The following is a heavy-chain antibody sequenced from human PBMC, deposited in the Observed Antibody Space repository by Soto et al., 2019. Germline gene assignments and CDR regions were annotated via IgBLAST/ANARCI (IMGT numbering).Heavy chain of an antibody. V-gene: IGHV3-30-3*01. Sequence: QVQLVESGGGVVQPGRSLRLSCAASGFTFSSYAMHWVRQAPGKGLEWVAVISYDGSNKYYADSVKGRFTISRDNSKNTLYLQMNSLRAEDTAVYYCARPGQHSSGLYGMDVWGQGTTVTVSS. D-gene: IGHD6-19*01. J-gene: IGHJ6*02. CDR2: ISYDGSNK. CDR3: ARPGQHSSGLYGMDV. CDR1: GFTFSSYA.